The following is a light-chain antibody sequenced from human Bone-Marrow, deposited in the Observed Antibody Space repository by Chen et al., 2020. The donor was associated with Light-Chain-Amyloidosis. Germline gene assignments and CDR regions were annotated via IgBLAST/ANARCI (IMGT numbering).Light chain of an antibody. Sequence: EIVLTQSPGTLSLSPGQRATLSCRTSQSVSSSYLAWYQQKPGQAPRLLIYGTSSRATGIADRFSGSGSGTDFTLTISRLEPEDFAVYHCQLDSSSPPQWTFGQGTKVEIK. J-gene: IGKJ1*01. V-gene: IGKV3-20*01. CDR2: GTS. CDR1: QSVSSSY. CDR3: QLDSSSPPQWT.